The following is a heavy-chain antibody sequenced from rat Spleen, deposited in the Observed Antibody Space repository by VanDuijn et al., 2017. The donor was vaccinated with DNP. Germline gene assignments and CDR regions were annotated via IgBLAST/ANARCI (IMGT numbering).Heavy chain of an antibody. CDR3: AREGDYYDGYGDALDA. V-gene: IGHV5-31*01. Sequence: EVQLVESGGDLVQPGRSLKLSCVASGFAFNNYWMTWIRQVPGKGLEWVASITSSGGSTYYPDSVKGRFTISRDNAKNTLYLQINSLRSEDTATYYCAREGDYYDGYGDALDAWGQGTSVTVAS. D-gene: IGHD1-12*03. J-gene: IGHJ4*01. CDR1: GFAFNNYW. CDR2: ITSSGGST.